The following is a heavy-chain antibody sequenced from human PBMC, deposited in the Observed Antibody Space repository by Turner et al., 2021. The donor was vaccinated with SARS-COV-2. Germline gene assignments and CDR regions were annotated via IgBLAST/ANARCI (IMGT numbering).Heavy chain of an antibody. Sequence: VQLVECGGGVVQPEGSLRLSCSASGFTFSTFFMHWVRQAPGKGLVWVSRISDDGSSPAYADYVKGRFTITRDNAKNTLYLEMNSLTAEDSAVYYCVRSDVNAWYGLLDYWGQGTLVTVSS. CDR1: GFTFSTFF. D-gene: IGHD3-16*01. J-gene: IGHJ4*02. CDR3: VRSDVNAWYGLLDY. V-gene: IGHV3-74*01. CDR2: ISDDGSSP.